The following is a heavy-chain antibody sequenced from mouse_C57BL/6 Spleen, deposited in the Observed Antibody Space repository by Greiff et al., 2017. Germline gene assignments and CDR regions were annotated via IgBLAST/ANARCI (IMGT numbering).Heavy chain of an antibody. CDR2: RYPGSGNT. CDR3: AREEFITTVVALLDYYAMDY. V-gene: IGHV1-76*01. CDR1: GYTFTDYY. J-gene: IGHJ4*01. D-gene: IGHD1-1*01. Sequence: QVQLQQSGAELVRPGASVKLSCKASGYTFTDYYINWVKQRPGQGLEWIARRYPGSGNTYYNEKFKGKATLTAEKSSSTAYMQLSSLTSEDSAVYFCAREEFITTVVALLDYYAMDYWGQGTSVTVSS.